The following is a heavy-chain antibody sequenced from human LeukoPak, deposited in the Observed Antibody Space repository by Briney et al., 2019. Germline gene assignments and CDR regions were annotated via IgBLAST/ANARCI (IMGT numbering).Heavy chain of an antibody. V-gene: IGHV4-39*07. CDR3: VFRSSWHNWFDP. CDR1: GGSISSSSYY. D-gene: IGHD6-13*01. J-gene: IGHJ5*02. CDR2: IYYSGST. Sequence: SETLSLTCTVSGGSISSSSYYWGWIRQPPGKGLEWIGSIYYSGSTYYNPSLKSRVTISVDTSKNQFSLKLSSVTAADTAVYYCVFRSSWHNWFDPWGQGTLVTVSS.